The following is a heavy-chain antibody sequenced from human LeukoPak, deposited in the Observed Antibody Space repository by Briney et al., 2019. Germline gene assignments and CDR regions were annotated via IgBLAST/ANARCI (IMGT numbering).Heavy chain of an antibody. CDR1: GFTFSNAW. CDR2: IKSKTDGGTT. D-gene: IGHD3-3*01. CDR3: TTDSLRFLEWLSGAY. V-gene: IGHV3-15*01. J-gene: IGHJ4*02. Sequence: PGGSLRLSCAASGFTFSNAWMSWVRQAPGKGLEWVGRIKSKTDGGTTDYAAPVKGRFTISRDDSKNTLYLQMNSLKTEDTAVYYCTTDSLRFLEWLSGAYWGQGTLVTVSS.